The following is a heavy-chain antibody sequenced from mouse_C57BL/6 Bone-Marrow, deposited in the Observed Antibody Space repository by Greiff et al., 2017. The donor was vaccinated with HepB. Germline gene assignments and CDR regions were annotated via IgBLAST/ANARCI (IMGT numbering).Heavy chain of an antibody. CDR2: IHPNSGST. CDR1: GYTFTSYW. CDR3: ARRYYGSSRWYFDV. J-gene: IGHJ1*03. V-gene: IGHV1-64*01. D-gene: IGHD1-1*01. Sequence: QVHVKQSGAELVKPGASVKLSCKASGYTFTSYWMHWVKQRPGQGLEWIGMIHPNSGSTNYNEKFKSKATLTVDKSSSTAYMQLSSLTSEDSAVYYGARRYYGSSRWYFDVWGTGTTVTVSS.